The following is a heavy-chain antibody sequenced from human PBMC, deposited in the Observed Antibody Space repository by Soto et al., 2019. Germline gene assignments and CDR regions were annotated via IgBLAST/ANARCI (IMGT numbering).Heavy chain of an antibody. CDR2: ISDGGSYT. J-gene: IGHJ6*02. CDR1: WSIFSAYY. D-gene: IGHD4-4*01. Sequence: GGSLRPPGVASWSIFSAYYMAWFRRAPGKGLEWVSYISDGGSYTNHGNSVRGRVSVSRDDARNSLYLQINNLRVEDTGVYYGARAPGAVNSYAGVDVWGQGTTVTV. V-gene: IGHV3-11*05. CDR3: ARAPGAVNSYAGVDV.